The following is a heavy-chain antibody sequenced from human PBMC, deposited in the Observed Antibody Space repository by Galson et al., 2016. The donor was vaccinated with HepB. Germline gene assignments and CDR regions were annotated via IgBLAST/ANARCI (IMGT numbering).Heavy chain of an antibody. Sequence: ETLSLTCGVSGGSFTGYYWVWIRQAPGQGLEWIGEVYYNGNTDYSPALASRATISIDTSKSQISLNLTSVTAADTATYYCAHSHWEWEPLPHEYFDYWGQGTLVTVSS. CDR3: AHSHWEWEPLPHEYFDY. J-gene: IGHJ4*02. D-gene: IGHD1-26*01. CDR1: GGSFTGYY. V-gene: IGHV4-34*07. CDR2: VYYNGNT.